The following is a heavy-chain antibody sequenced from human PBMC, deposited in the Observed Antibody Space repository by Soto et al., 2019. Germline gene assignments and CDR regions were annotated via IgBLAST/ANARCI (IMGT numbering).Heavy chain of an antibody. D-gene: IGHD3-10*01. Sequence: ASVKVSCKASGYTFTNYGISWVRQAPGQGLEWMGWINTYNGNTIHAQKFQGRVTMTTDTSTSTAYMELRSLRSDDTAVYYCARGVGSGTYYNPYKWFDPWGQGTLVTVSS. CDR2: INTYNGNT. CDR1: GYTFTNYG. V-gene: IGHV1-18*01. CDR3: ARGVGSGTYYNPYKWFDP. J-gene: IGHJ5*02.